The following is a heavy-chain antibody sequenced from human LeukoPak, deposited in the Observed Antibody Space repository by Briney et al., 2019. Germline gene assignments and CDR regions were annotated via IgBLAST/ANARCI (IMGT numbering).Heavy chain of an antibody. Sequence: SETLSLTCAVYGGSFSGYYWSWIRQPPGKGLEWIGEINHSGSTNYNPSLKSRVTISVDTSKNQFSLKLSSVTAADTAVYYCARITYQDIVVVPAAIAPYYYYYYMDAWGEGTTVTVSS. D-gene: IGHD2-2*02. J-gene: IGHJ6*03. V-gene: IGHV4-34*01. CDR3: ARITYQDIVVVPAAIAPYYYYYYMDA. CDR2: INHSGST. CDR1: GGSFSGYY.